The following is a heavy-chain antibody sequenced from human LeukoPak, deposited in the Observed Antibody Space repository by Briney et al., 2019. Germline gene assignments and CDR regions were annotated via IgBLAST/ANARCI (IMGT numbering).Heavy chain of an antibody. CDR2: ISSSGSTI. CDR1: GFTFSSYE. CDR3: AKAYCTSTSCRWFDP. V-gene: IGHV3-48*03. D-gene: IGHD2-2*01. J-gene: IGHJ5*02. Sequence: GGSLRLSCAASGFTFSSYEMNWVRQAPGKGLEWVSYISSSGSTIYYADSVKGRFTISRDNSKNTLYLQMNSLRAEDTAVYYCAKAYCTSTSCRWFDPWGQGTLVPVSS.